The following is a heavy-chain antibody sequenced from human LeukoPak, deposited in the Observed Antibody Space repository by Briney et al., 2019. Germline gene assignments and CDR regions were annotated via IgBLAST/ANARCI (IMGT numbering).Heavy chain of an antibody. CDR2: IEATGSA. CDR1: GFTFSSYA. Sequence: GGSLRLSCAASGFTFSSYAMSWVRQAPGKGLEWVSGIEATGSAYGADSVKGRFTISRDNSKNMLFLQMDSLRAEDTALYYCAKESSGYYGVYFQHWGQGTLVTVSS. D-gene: IGHD3-22*01. J-gene: IGHJ1*01. V-gene: IGHV3-23*01. CDR3: AKESSGYYGVYFQH.